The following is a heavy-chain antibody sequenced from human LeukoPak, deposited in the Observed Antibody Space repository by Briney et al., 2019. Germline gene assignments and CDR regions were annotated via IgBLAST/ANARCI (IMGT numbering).Heavy chain of an antibody. V-gene: IGHV1-46*01. CDR3: ARDIDARSGRKTYFDY. Sequence: EASVKVSCKASGYTFTSYYMHWVRQAPGQGLEWMGIINPSGGSTSYAQKFQGRVTMTRDTSTSTVYMELSSLRSEDTAVYYCARDIDARSGRKTYFDYWGQGTLVTVSS. D-gene: IGHD3-22*01. CDR2: INPSGGST. CDR1: GYTFTSYY. J-gene: IGHJ4*02.